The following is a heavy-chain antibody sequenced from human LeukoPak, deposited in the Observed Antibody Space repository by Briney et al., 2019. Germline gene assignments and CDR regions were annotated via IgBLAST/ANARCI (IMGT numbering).Heavy chain of an antibody. J-gene: IGHJ4*02. CDR3: ASLLQAVYLFDY. CDR1: GYSISSGYY. V-gene: IGHV4-38-2*02. CDR2: IYHSGST. D-gene: IGHD1-20*01. Sequence: SETLSLTCTVSGYSISSGYYWGWIRQPPGKGLEWIGSIYHSGSTYYNPSLKSRVTISVDTSKNQFSLKLSSVTAADTAVYYCASLLQAVYLFDYWGQGTLVTVSS.